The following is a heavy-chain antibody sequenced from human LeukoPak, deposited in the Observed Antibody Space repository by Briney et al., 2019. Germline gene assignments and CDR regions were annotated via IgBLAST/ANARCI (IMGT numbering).Heavy chain of an antibody. V-gene: IGHV4-39*01. CDR3: ASPGYTSGWSDFDY. CDR1: GGSISSSSYY. J-gene: IGHJ4*02. Sequence: SETLSLTCTVSGGSISSSSYYWGWIRQPPGKGLEWIGSIYYSGNTYYNPSLKSRVSISADTSKNQFSLRLSSVNAADTAVYYCASPGYTSGWSDFDYWGQGALVTVS. CDR2: IYYSGNT. D-gene: IGHD6-19*01.